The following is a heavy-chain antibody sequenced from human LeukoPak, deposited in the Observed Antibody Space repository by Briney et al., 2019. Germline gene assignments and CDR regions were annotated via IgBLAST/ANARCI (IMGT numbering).Heavy chain of an antibody. D-gene: IGHD1-26*01. V-gene: IGHV1-2*02. Sequence: ASVKVSCKASGYTFTDYYMHWVRQAPGQGLEWMGWINPNSGGTSYAQKFQGRVTMTRDTSISTAYMELSSLRSDDTAVYYCARGVLRSGSYYGSPAHDAFDIWGQGTMVTVSS. CDR3: ARGVLRSGSYYGSPAHDAFDI. CDR1: GYTFTDYY. J-gene: IGHJ3*02. CDR2: INPNSGGT.